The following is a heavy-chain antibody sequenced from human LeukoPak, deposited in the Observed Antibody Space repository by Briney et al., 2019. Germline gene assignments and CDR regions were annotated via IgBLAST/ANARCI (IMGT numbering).Heavy chain of an antibody. Sequence: KPSETLSLTCTVSGGSISSGGYYWSWIRQPPGKGLEWIGYIYHSGSTYYNPSLKSRVTISVDRSKNQFSLKLSSVTAADTAVYYCARVSATRTYYDFWSGAGNYYYYMDVWGKGTTVTVSS. D-gene: IGHD3-3*01. V-gene: IGHV4-30-2*01. CDR2: IYHSGST. J-gene: IGHJ6*03. CDR3: ARVSATRTYYDFWSGAGNYYYYMDV. CDR1: GGSISSGGYY.